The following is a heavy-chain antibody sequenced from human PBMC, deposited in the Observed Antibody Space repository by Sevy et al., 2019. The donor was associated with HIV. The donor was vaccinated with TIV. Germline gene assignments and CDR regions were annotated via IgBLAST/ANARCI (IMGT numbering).Heavy chain of an antibody. V-gene: IGHV3-21*01. CDR3: ARVGPGECSGTNCSPNDY. J-gene: IGHJ4*02. CDR1: GFFSVIYW. CDR2: IGGGGSFM. Sequence: GGSWGPPGEAPGFFSVIYWMNWIRKPPGKALEWAQSIGGGGSFMDYADYRKGRFTISRDNGKKSLYLQMNNRGVEDTAIYYCARVGPGECSGTNCSPNDYWGQGTLVTVSS. D-gene: IGHD2-2*01.